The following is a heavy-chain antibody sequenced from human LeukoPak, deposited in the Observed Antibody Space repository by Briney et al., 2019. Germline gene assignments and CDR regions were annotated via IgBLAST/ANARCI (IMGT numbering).Heavy chain of an antibody. J-gene: IGHJ6*03. Sequence: GASVTVSCKASGGTFSSYAISWVRQASGQGLEWMGGIIPIFGTANYAQKFQGRVTITTDESTSTAYMELSSLRSEDTAVYYCARGTFTRYSSSDWYYYYMDVWGKGTTVTVSS. CDR2: IIPIFGTA. D-gene: IGHD6-13*01. CDR1: GGTFSSYA. V-gene: IGHV1-69*05. CDR3: ARGTFTRYSSSDWYYYYMDV.